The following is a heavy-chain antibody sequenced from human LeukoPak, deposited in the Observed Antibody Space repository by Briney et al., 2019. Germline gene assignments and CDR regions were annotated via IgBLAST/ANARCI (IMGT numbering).Heavy chain of an antibody. Sequence: GGSLRLSCAASGFTFSSYAMSWVRQAPGKGLEWVSAISGSGGSTYYADSVKGRFTISRDNSKNTLYLQMNSLRAEDTAIYYCAKGGYYYGSGRSYYFDYWGQGTLVTVSS. V-gene: IGHV3-23*01. CDR3: AKGGYYYGSGRSYYFDY. J-gene: IGHJ4*02. D-gene: IGHD3-10*01. CDR1: GFTFSSYA. CDR2: ISGSGGST.